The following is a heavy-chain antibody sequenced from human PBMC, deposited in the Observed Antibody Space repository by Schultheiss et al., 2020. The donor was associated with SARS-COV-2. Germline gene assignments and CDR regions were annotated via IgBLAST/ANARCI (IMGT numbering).Heavy chain of an antibody. CDR3: ARLTRLLYYYYGMDV. CDR2: IIPIFGTA. Sequence: SVKVSCKASGGTFSSYAISWVRQAPGQGLEWMGGIIPIFGTANYAQKFQGRVTITADKSTSTAYMELSSLRSEDTAVYYCARLTRLLYYYYGMDVWGQGTTVTVSS. V-gene: IGHV1-69*06. D-gene: IGHD6-25*01. CDR1: GGTFSSYA. J-gene: IGHJ6*02.